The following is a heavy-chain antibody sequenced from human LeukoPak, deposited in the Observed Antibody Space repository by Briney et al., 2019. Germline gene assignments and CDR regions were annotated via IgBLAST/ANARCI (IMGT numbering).Heavy chain of an antibody. CDR1: GYTFTNYY. V-gene: IGHV1-46*01. CDR2: ISPRDSGT. D-gene: IGHD1-1*01. Sequence: ASVKVSCKASGYTFTNYYIHWVRQAPGQGLEWMGIISPRDSGTDYAQKYKGRIIMARDTSTSTVYMELSSLRPEDTAVYYCAGEYHGGTYDYWGQGTLVTVS. J-gene: IGHJ4*02. CDR3: AGEYHGGTYDY.